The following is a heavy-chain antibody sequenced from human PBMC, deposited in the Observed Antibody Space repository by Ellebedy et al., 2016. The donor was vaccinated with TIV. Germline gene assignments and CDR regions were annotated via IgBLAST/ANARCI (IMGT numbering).Heavy chain of an antibody. J-gene: IGHJ4*02. V-gene: IGHV1-2*04. CDR3: ARGPPLRGYSGYDVGNY. Sequence: ASVKVSXKASGGTFSSYAISWVRQAPGQGLEWMGWINPNSGGTNYAQKFQGWVTMTRDTSISTAYMELSRLRSDDTAVYYCARGPPLRGYSGYDVGNYWGQGTLVTVSS. CDR2: INPNSGGT. D-gene: IGHD5-12*01. CDR1: GGTFSSYA.